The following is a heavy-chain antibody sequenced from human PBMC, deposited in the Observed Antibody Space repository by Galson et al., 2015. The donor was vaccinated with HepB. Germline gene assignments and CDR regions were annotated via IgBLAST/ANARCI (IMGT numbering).Heavy chain of an antibody. D-gene: IGHD5-18*01. J-gene: IGHJ4*02. CDR2: ISSSSSYT. V-gene: IGHV3-11*06. CDR3: ARDIQLWPTGYYFDY. CDR1: GFTFSDYY. Sequence: SLRLSCAASGFTFSDYYMSWIRQAPGKGLEWVSYISSSSSYTNYADSVKGRFTISRDNAKNSLYLQMNSLRAEDTAVYYCARDIQLWPTGYYFDYWGQGTLVTVSS.